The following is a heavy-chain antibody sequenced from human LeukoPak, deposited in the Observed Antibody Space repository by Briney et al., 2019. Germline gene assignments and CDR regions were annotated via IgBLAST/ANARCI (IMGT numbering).Heavy chain of an antibody. CDR1: GGTFSSYT. CDR3: ASLQPLGIIDY. D-gene: IGHD7-27*01. Sequence: VASVKVSCKASGGTFSSYTISWVRQAPGQGLEWMGRIIPIPGIANYAQKFQGRVTITADKSTSTAYMELSSLRSEDTAVYYCASLQPLGIIDYWGQGTLVTVSS. J-gene: IGHJ4*02. V-gene: IGHV1-69*02. CDR2: IIPIPGIA.